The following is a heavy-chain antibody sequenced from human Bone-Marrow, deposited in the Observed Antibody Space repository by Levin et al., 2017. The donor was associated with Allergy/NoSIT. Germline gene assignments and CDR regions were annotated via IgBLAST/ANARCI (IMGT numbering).Heavy chain of an antibody. V-gene: IGHV4-31*03. CDR1: GDSINSGDYY. CDR3: ARVTVTSSNWFDP. CDR2: IYHIGNT. J-gene: IGHJ5*02. D-gene: IGHD4-17*01. Sequence: NASETLSLTCSVSGDSINSGDYYWSWIRQHPGQGLEWIGYIYHIGNTYYNPSLKSRVIISLDMSKNQFSLKLNSVTAADTAVYFCARVTVTSSNWFDPWGQGLLVTVSS.